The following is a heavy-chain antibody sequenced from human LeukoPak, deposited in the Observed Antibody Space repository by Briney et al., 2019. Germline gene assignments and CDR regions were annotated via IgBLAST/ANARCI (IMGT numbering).Heavy chain of an antibody. J-gene: IGHJ4*02. CDR2: ISSSGSTI. CDR1: GFSFSDYY. Sequence: PGGSLRLSCAASGFSFSDYYMSWIRQAPGKGLEWVSYISSSGSTIYYADSVKGRFTISRDNAKNSLYLQMNSLRAEDTAVYYCARGPLVVVTVPNFDYWGQGTLVTVSS. V-gene: IGHV3-11*04. D-gene: IGHD2-21*02. CDR3: ARGPLVVVTVPNFDY.